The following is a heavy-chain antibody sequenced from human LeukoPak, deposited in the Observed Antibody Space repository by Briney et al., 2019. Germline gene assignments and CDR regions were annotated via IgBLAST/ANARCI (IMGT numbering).Heavy chain of an antibody. CDR2: ISYDGSNK. J-gene: IGHJ6*02. CDR3: ARDERAYDFWSGYYWGYYYGMDV. CDR1: GFIFSNYA. D-gene: IGHD3-3*01. V-gene: IGHV3-30*04. Sequence: GGSLRLSCAASGFIFSNYAIHWVRQAPGKGLEWVAVISYDGSNKYYADSVKGRFTISRDISKNTLYLQMNSLRAEDTAVYYCARDERAYDFWSGYYWGYYYGMDVWGQGTTVTVSS.